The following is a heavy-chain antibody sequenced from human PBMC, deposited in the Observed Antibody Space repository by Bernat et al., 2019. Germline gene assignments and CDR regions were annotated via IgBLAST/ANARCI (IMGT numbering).Heavy chain of an antibody. Sequence: QVQLQQWGAGLLKPSETLSLTCAVYGGSFSGYYWSWIRQPPGKGLEWIGEINHSGSTNYNPSLKSRVTISVDTSENQFSLKRSSVTAAESAVYYWARGEGRDRLATIRLYYFDFWGEGTRVTVSS. CDR3: ARGEGRDRLATIRLYYFDF. CDR1: GGSFSGYY. CDR2: INHSGST. J-gene: IGHJ4*02. V-gene: IGHV4-34*01. D-gene: IGHD5-12*01.